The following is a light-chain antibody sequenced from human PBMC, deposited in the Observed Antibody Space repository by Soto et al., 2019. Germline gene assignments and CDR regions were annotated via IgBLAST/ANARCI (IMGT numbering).Light chain of an antibody. J-gene: IGLJ1*01. V-gene: IGLV2-23*02. CDR1: SSDVGRYDL. CDR2: EVT. Sequence: QSALTQPASVSGSPGQSITIAGTGSSSDVGRYDLVSWYQQHPGKVPKLIIHEVTKRSSGLSNRFSGSKSGNTASLTISGLQAEDEADYYCCSYAGSSTYVFGTGTKVTVL. CDR3: CSYAGSSTYV.